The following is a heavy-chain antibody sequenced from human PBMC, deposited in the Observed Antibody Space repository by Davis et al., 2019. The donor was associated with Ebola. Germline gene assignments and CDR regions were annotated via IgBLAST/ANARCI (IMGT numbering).Heavy chain of an antibody. Sequence: HSQTLSLTCAISGDSVSSSGAAWIWIRQSPSRGLEWLGRTYYNSKWYKDYAVSLKSRITINPDTSKNQFSLQLNSVTPEDTAVYYCARYTWNNRVFDPWGQGTLVTVSS. V-gene: IGHV6-1*01. CDR2: TYYNSKWYK. CDR3: ARYTWNNRVFDP. CDR1: GDSVSSSGAA. D-gene: IGHD1/OR15-1a*01. J-gene: IGHJ5*02.